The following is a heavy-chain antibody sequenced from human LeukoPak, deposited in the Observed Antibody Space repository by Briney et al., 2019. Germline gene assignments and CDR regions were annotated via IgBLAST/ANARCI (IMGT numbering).Heavy chain of an antibody. CDR3: ARGGIGYYGSGFDAFDI. J-gene: IGHJ3*02. V-gene: IGHV3-30-3*01. CDR2: ISYDGSNK. CDR1: GFTFSSYA. D-gene: IGHD3-10*01. Sequence: GGSLRLSCAASGFTFSSYAMHWVRQAPGKGLEWVAVISYDGSNKYYADSVKGRFTISRDNSKNTLYLQMNSLRAEDTAVYYCARGGIGYYGSGFDAFDIWGQGTMVTVSS.